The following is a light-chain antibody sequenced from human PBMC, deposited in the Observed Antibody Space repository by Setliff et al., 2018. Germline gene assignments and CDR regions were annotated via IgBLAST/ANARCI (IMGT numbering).Light chain of an antibody. Sequence: QSALTQPASVSGSPGQSITISCTGTSSDVGGYHYVSWYQQYPGEVPKLIIYDVTERPSGVSNRFSGSKSGNTASLTISGLQAEDEADYYCCSYAGDKSGVFGGGTKVTV. CDR3: CSYAGDKSGV. CDR2: DVT. J-gene: IGLJ2*01. V-gene: IGLV2-23*02. CDR1: SSDVGGYHY.